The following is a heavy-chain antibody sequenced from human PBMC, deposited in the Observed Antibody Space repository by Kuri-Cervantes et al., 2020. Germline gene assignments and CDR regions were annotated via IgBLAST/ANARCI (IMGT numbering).Heavy chain of an antibody. Sequence: ASVKVSCKASGYTFTSYYMRWVRQAPGQGLEWMGIINPSGGSTSYAQKFQGRVTMTRDTSTSTVYMELSSLRSEDTAVYYCARAIVVVPAALTQRGYYYYYYGMDVWGQGTTVTVSS. D-gene: IGHD2-2*01. J-gene: IGHJ6*02. V-gene: IGHV1-46*01. CDR3: ARAIVVVPAALTQRGYYYYYYGMDV. CDR1: GYTFTSYY. CDR2: INPSGGST.